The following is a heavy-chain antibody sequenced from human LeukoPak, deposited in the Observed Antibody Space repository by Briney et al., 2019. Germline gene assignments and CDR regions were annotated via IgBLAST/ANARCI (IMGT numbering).Heavy chain of an antibody. CDR3: ARDRTNEGFDY. CDR2: ISSSGSTI. D-gene: IGHD2-8*01. CDR1: GFTSSSYE. V-gene: IGHV3-48*03. J-gene: IGHJ4*02. Sequence: GGSLRLSCAASGFTSSSYEMNWVRQAPGKGLEWVSYISSSGSTIYYVDSVKGRFTISRDNAKNSLYLQMNSLRAEDTAVYYCARDRTNEGFDYWGQGTLVTVSS.